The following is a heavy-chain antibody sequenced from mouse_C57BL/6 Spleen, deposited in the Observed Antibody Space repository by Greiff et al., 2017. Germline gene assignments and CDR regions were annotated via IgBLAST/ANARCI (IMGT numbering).Heavy chain of an antibody. CDR3: ARTYYYGSSLYFDY. D-gene: IGHD1-1*01. V-gene: IGHV1-69*01. J-gene: IGHJ2*01. CDR1: GYTFTSYW. CDR2: IDPSDSYT. Sequence: QVQLKQPGAELVMPGASVKLSCKASGYTFTSYWMHWVKQRPGQGLEWIGEIDPSDSYTNYNQKFKGKSTLTVDKSSSTAYMQLSSLTSEDSAVYYCARTYYYGSSLYFDYWGQGTTLTVSS.